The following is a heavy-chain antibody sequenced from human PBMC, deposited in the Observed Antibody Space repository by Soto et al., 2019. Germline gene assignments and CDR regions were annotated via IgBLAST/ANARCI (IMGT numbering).Heavy chain of an antibody. CDR1: GYTLTELS. D-gene: IGHD6-13*01. CDR3: AGDKMVAAAGRGLVNYYYYGMDV. Sequence: ASVKVSCKVSGYTLTELSMHWVRQAPGKGFEWMGGFDPEDGETIYAQKFQGRVTMTEDTSTDTAYMELSSLRSEDTAVYYCAGDKMVAAAGRGLVNYYYYGMDVWGQGTTVTVSS. J-gene: IGHJ6*02. CDR2: FDPEDGET. V-gene: IGHV1-24*01.